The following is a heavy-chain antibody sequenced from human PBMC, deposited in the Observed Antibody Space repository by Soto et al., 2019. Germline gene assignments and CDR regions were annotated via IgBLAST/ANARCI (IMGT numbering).Heavy chain of an antibody. V-gene: IGHV4-39*01. J-gene: IGHJ4*02. CDR2: IYYSGST. D-gene: IGHD5-12*01. Sequence: SETLSLTCTVSGGSISSSSYYWGWIRQPPGKGLEWLGSIYYSGSTYYNPSLKSRVTISVDTSKNQFSLKLSSVTAADTAVYYCARHLIVATIPFDYCGQGSLVTVPS. CDR3: ARHLIVATIPFDY. CDR1: GGSISSSSYY.